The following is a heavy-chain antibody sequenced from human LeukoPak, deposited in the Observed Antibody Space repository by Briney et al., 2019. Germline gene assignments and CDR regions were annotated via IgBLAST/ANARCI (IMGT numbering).Heavy chain of an antibody. CDR1: GYIFTRYY. CDR3: AVSRDYGDYYFDS. Sequence: GASVNVSCKASGYIFTRYYLHWVRQALGQGLEWMGRINPNTGYTDYSYNFQGRVALTRDTSINTAYMEVTRLTSDDAAVYFCAVSRDYGDYYFDSWGLGTLVTVSS. V-gene: IGHV1-2*06. J-gene: IGHJ4*02. D-gene: IGHD4-17*01. CDR2: INPNTGYT.